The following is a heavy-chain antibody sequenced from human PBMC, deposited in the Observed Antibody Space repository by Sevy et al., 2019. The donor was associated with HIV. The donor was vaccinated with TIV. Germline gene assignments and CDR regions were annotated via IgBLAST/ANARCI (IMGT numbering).Heavy chain of an antibody. CDR2: ISGSGGST. Sequence: GGSLRLSCAASGFTFSSYAMSWVRQAPGKGLEWVSAISGSGGSTYYEDSVKGRFTISRDNSKNTLYLQMNSLRAEDTAVYYCAKVRGGVATTPYYFDYWGQGTLVTVSS. CDR3: AKVRGGVATTPYYFDY. CDR1: GFTFSSYA. D-gene: IGHD1-26*01. V-gene: IGHV3-23*01. J-gene: IGHJ4*02.